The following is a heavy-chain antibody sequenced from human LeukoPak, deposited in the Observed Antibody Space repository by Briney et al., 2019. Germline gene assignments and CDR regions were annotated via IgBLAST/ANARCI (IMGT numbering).Heavy chain of an antibody. CDR1: GFTFSSYA. J-gene: IGHJ4*02. CDR3: ARAMSTFGGVRNYFDS. Sequence: PGRSLRLSCAASGFTFSSYAMHWVRQAPGKGLEWISFVSISSGTIYYADSVKGRFRISRDNAKSSLDLEMNSLRAEDTAVYYCARAMSTFGGVRNYFDSWGQGTLVTVSS. V-gene: IGHV3-48*04. D-gene: IGHD3-16*01. CDR2: VSISSGTI.